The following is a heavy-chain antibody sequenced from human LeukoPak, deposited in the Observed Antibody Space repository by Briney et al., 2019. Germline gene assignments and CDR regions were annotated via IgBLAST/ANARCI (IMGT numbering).Heavy chain of an antibody. Sequence: GASVKVSCKASGGTFSSYAISWVRQAPGQGLEWMGGIIPIFGTTNYAQKFQGRVTITTDESTSTAYMELSSLRSEDTAVYYCASGEKTGTDAFDIWGQGTMVTVSS. CDR3: ASGEKTGTDAFDI. J-gene: IGHJ3*02. CDR2: IIPIFGTT. CDR1: GGTFSSYA. D-gene: IGHD1-1*01. V-gene: IGHV1-69*05.